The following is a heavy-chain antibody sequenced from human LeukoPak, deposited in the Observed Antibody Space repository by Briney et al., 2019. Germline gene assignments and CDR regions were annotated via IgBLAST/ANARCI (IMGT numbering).Heavy chain of an antibody. J-gene: IGHJ4*02. Sequence: GGSLRLSCAASGFTFSSYWMSWVRQAPGKGLEWVANIKQDGSEKYYVDSVKGRFTISRDNAKNSLYLQMNSLRAEDTAVYYCAGSRGDGYNYGFDYWGQGTLVTVSS. CDR3: AGSRGDGYNYGFDY. V-gene: IGHV3-7*01. CDR2: IKQDGSEK. D-gene: IGHD5-24*01. CDR1: GFTFSSYW.